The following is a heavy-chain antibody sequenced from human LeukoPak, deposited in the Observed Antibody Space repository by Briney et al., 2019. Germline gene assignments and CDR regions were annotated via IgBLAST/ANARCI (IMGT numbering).Heavy chain of an antibody. J-gene: IGHJ3*02. CDR1: GYSFTSNV. Sequence: ASVKVSCKASGYSFTSNVISWVRQAPGQGLEWMGWISAYNGNTNYAQKLQGRVTMTTDTSTSTAYMELRSLRSDDTAVYYCARFGLGKHIEVAGIPFDIWGQGTMVTVSS. CDR2: ISAYNGNT. D-gene: IGHD6-19*01. V-gene: IGHV1-18*01. CDR3: ARFGLGKHIEVAGIPFDI.